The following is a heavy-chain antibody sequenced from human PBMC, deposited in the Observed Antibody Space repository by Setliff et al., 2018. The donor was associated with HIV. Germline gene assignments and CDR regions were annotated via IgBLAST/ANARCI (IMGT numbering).Heavy chain of an antibody. V-gene: IGHV4-61*02. D-gene: IGHD3-22*01. Sequence: SETLSLTCTVSGGSISSGNYYWSWIRQPAGKGLEWIGRLHLSGDTNYNPSLKSRVTISVDKSKSQSSLKLNSVTAADTAVYYCGGNGYYSIDYWGQGTLVTVSS. J-gene: IGHJ4*02. CDR3: GGNGYYSIDY. CDR2: LHLSGDT. CDR1: GGSISSGNYY.